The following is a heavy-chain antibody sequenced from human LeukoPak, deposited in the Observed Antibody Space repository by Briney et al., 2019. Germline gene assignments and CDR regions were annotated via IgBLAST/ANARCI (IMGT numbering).Heavy chain of an antibody. CDR2: ISGSGGST. CDR3: AKGTLFGVVIIPSFDY. J-gene: IGHJ4*02. Sequence: PGGSLRLSCAASGFTFSSYAMSWVRQAPGKGLEWVSAISGSGGSTYYADSVKGRFTISRDNSKNTLYLQMNSLRAEDTAVYYCAKGTLFGVVIIPSFDYWGQGALVTVSS. D-gene: IGHD3-3*01. V-gene: IGHV3-23*01. CDR1: GFTFSSYA.